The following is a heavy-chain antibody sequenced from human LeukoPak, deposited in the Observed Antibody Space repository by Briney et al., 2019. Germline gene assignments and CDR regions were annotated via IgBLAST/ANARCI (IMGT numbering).Heavy chain of an antibody. Sequence: GGSLRLSCAASGFTFSNAWMSWVRQAPGKGLEWVGRIKSKTDGGTTDYAAPVKGRFTISRDDSKNTPYLQMNSLKTEDTAVYYCTTDLIVVVVAAEDNWFDPWGQGTLVTVSS. CDR2: IKSKTDGGTT. V-gene: IGHV3-15*01. CDR3: TTDLIVVVVAAEDNWFDP. J-gene: IGHJ5*02. D-gene: IGHD2-15*01. CDR1: GFTFSNAW.